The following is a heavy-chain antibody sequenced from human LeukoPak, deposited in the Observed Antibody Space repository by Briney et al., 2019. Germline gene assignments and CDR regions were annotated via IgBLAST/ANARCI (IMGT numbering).Heavy chain of an antibody. CDR1: GFTFSSYA. J-gene: IGHJ5*02. D-gene: IGHD5-18*01. V-gene: IGHV3-30*09. Sequence: GGSLRLSCAASGFTFSSYAMHWVRQAPGKGLEWVAVISYDGSNKYYADSVKGRFAISRDNSKNTLYLQMNSLRAEDTAVYFCASGKYRYGDNWFDPWGQGTLVTVSS. CDR2: ISYDGSNK. CDR3: ASGKYRYGDNWFDP.